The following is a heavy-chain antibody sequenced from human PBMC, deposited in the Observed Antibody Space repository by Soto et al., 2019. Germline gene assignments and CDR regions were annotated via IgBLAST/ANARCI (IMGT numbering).Heavy chain of an antibody. J-gene: IGHJ5*02. CDR1: GGSISSYY. V-gene: IGHV4-59*01. D-gene: IGHD2-2*01. Sequence: SETLSLTCTVSGGSISSYYWSWIRQPPGKGLEWIGYIYYSGSTNYNPSLKSRVTISVDTSKNQFSLKLSSVTAADTAVYYCARFNIVVVPAAISGWFDPWGQGTLVTVPS. CDR2: IYYSGST. CDR3: ARFNIVVVPAAISGWFDP.